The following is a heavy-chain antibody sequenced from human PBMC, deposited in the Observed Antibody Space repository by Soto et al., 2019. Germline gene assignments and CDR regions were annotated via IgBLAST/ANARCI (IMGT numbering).Heavy chain of an antibody. CDR2: IIPILGIA. Sequence: QVQLVQSGAEVKKPGSSVKVSCKASGGNFSSYTISWVRQAPGQGLEWMGRIIPILGIAKYEQKFQGRVTITADTSTSTAYMELSSLVSAETAVYYCARFYRTDYDSSGYTENWGEGTLVTLSS. J-gene: IGHJ4*01. V-gene: IGHV1-69*02. CDR1: GGNFSSYT. D-gene: IGHD3-22*01. CDR3: ARFYRTDYDSSGYTEN.